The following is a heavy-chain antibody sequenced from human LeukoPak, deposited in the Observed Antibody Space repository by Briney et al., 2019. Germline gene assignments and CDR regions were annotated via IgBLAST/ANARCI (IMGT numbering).Heavy chain of an antibody. CDR1: GFPFSSYG. D-gene: IGHD3-22*01. Sequence: GGSLSLSCAASGFPFSSYGMHWVRQAPGKGLEWVAVISYDGSNKYYADSVKGRFTISRDNSKNTLYLQMNSLRAEDTAVYYCAKSDGVDYDGSGYPDYWGQGTLVTVSS. V-gene: IGHV3-30*18. CDR2: ISYDGSNK. J-gene: IGHJ4*02. CDR3: AKSDGVDYDGSGYPDY.